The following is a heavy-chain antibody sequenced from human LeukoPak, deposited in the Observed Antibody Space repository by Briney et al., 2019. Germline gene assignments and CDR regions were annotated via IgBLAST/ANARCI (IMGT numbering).Heavy chain of an antibody. CDR2: FDPEDGET. D-gene: IGHD4-17*01. CDR3: ARPLEGGDYELFY. CDR1: GYTLTELS. Sequence: ASVKVSCKVSGYTLTELSMHWVRQAPGKGLEWMGGFDPEDGETIYAQKFQGRVTMTEDTSTDTAYMELRSLRSDDTAVYCCARPLEGGDYELFYWGQGTLVTVSS. V-gene: IGHV1-24*01. J-gene: IGHJ4*02.